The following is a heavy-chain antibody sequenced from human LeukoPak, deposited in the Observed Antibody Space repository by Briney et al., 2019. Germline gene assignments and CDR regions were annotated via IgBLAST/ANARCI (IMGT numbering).Heavy chain of an antibody. D-gene: IGHD3-16*02. CDR1: GFNFGDSA. Sequence: GGSLRLSCAASGFNFGDSAMSWVRQTARKGLEWVSLISFNGRNTYYGDSVKGRFTISRDNSKDTVYLQMNSLRAEDTAIFYCVRDIELSTWGPGTMVTVSS. J-gene: IGHJ3*01. CDR2: ISFNGRNT. CDR3: VRDIELST. V-gene: IGHV3-23*01.